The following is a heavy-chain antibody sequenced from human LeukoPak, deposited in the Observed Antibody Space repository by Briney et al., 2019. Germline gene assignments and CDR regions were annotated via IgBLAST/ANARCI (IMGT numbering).Heavy chain of an antibody. CDR3: ARDGQWLVHGPPNYFDY. CDR2: ISYDGSNK. Sequence: PGGSLRLSCAASGFTFSSYAMHWVRQAPGKGLEWVAVISYDGSNKYYAGSVKGRFTISRDNSKNTLYLQMNSLRAEDTAVYYCARDGQWLVHGPPNYFDYWGQGTLVTVSS. V-gene: IGHV3-30-3*01. D-gene: IGHD6-19*01. CDR1: GFTFSSYA. J-gene: IGHJ4*02.